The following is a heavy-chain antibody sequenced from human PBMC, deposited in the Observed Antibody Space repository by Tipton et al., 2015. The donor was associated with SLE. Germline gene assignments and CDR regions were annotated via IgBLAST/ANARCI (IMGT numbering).Heavy chain of an antibody. CDR1: NGSISSAGYY. CDR3: ARGCSSSTCEPFYFFGMDV. D-gene: IGHD2-2*01. Sequence: TLSLTCTVSNGSISSAGYYWSWIRQPPGKGLEWIGEVFRGGSTDYSPSLESRVTITVDMSKNQFPLRLISVTAADTAVYYCARGCSSSTCEPFYFFGMDVWGQGTTVTVSS. J-gene: IGHJ6*02. CDR2: VFRGGST. V-gene: IGHV4-39*06.